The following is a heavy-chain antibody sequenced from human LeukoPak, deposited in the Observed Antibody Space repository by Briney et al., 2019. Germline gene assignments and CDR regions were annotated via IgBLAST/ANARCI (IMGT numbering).Heavy chain of an antibody. CDR3: ARDSDGYCNSTSCYRRGGAFDI. Sequence: GGSLRLSCAASGFTFSSYAMHWVRQAPGKGLEWVAVISYDGSNKYYADSVKGRFTISRDNSKNTLYLQMNSLRAEDTAVYYCARDSDGYCNSTSCYRRGGAFDIWGQGTMVTVSS. V-gene: IGHV3-30*01. D-gene: IGHD2-2*01. CDR2: ISYDGSNK. J-gene: IGHJ3*02. CDR1: GFTFSSYA.